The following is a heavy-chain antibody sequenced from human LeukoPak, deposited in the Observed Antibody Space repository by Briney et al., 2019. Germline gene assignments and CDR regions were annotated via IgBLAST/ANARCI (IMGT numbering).Heavy chain of an antibody. D-gene: IGHD3-10*01. CDR2: FDPEDGET. CDR3: ATSITMVRGVIIHYFDY. J-gene: IGHJ4*02. Sequence: ASVKVSCKVSGCTLTELSMHWVRQAPGKGLEWMGGFDPEDGETIYAQKFQGRVTMTEDTSTDTAYMELSSLRSEDTAVYYCATSITMVRGVIIHYFDYWGQGTLVTVSS. V-gene: IGHV1-24*01. CDR1: GCTLTELS.